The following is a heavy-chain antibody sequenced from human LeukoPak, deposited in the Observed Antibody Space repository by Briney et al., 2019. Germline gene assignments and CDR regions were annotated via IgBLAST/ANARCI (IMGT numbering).Heavy chain of an antibody. CDR3: AEVSTVTTGENWFDP. CDR2: ISAYNGNT. D-gene: IGHD4-17*01. CDR1: GYTFTSYG. J-gene: IGHJ5*02. V-gene: IGHV1-18*01. Sequence: ASVKVSCKASGYTFTSYGISWVRQAPGQGLEWMGWISAYNGNTNYAQKLQGRVTMTTDTSTSTAYMELRSLRSDDTAVYYCAEVSTVTTGENWFDPWGQGTLVTVSS.